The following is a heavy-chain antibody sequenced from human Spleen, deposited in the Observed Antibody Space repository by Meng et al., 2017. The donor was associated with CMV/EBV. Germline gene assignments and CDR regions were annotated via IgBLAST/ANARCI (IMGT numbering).Heavy chain of an antibody. J-gene: IGHJ4*02. Sequence: GESLKISCAASGFTFGSSGMHWVRQAPGKGLEWVAVIWYDGSNKLYADSVKGRFSISRDNSKNTVYLQMNSLRAEDTAVYYCAKDNGDYFDYWGQGILVTVSS. CDR2: IWYDGSNK. CDR1: GFTFGSSG. V-gene: IGHV3-33*06. D-gene: IGHD3-10*01. CDR3: AKDNGDYFDY.